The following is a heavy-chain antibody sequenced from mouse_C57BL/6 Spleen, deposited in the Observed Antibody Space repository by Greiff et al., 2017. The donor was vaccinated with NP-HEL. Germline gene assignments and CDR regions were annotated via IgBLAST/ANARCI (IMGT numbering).Heavy chain of an antibody. CDR3: AREGSYYGHAMDY. V-gene: IGHV1-55*01. J-gene: IGHJ4*01. Sequence: QVQLQQPGAELVKPGASVKMSCKASGYTFTSYWITWVKQRPGQGLEWIGDIYPGSGSTNYNEKFKSKATLTVDTSSSTAYMQLSSLTSEDSAVYDCAREGSYYGHAMDYWGQGTSVTVSS. CDR1: GYTFTSYW. D-gene: IGHD1-2*01. CDR2: IYPGSGST.